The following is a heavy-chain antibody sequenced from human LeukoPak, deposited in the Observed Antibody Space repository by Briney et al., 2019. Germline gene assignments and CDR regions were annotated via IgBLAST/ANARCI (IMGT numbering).Heavy chain of an antibody. CDR2: IKEDGSEN. V-gene: IGHV3-7*01. Sequence: GGSLRLSCVASRFSFNNYAMNWVRQAPGKGLQWVANIKEDGSENYYVDSVKGRFTISRDNAKNSLYLQMNSLRAEDTAVYYCAAESSSSWEGHWGQGTLVTVSS. CDR3: AAESSSSWEGH. J-gene: IGHJ4*02. D-gene: IGHD6-6*01. CDR1: RFSFNNYA.